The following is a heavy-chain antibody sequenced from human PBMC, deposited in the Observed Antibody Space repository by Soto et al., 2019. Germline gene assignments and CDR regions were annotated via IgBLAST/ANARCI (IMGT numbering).Heavy chain of an antibody. J-gene: IGHJ4*02. D-gene: IGHD7-27*01. CDR1: GLTLSHAW. CDR2: IKTKIEAGTM. Sequence: EVQLVESGGGFVEPGGSLRLSCVGSGLTLSHAWMTWVRQAPGKGLEWVGRIKTKIEAGTMDYAAPVKGRFSVSRDDSENTFYLHMSRLPSEDTSIYYCVADLPGFRTDWGCEYWGPRTLVTVS. V-gene: IGHV3-15*07. CDR3: VADLPGFRTDWGCEY.